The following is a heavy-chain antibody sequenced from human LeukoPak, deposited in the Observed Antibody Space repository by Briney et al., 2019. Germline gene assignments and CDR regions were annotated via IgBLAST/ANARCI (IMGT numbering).Heavy chain of an antibody. V-gene: IGHV4-31*03. CDR3: ARGRGSGYYPFDY. D-gene: IGHD3-22*01. CDR2: IYYSGST. J-gene: IGHJ4*02. Sequence: SQTLSLTCTVSGGSISSGGYYWSWIRQHPGKGLEWIGYIYYSGSTYYNPSLKSRVTISVDTSKNQFSLKLSSVTAADTAVYYCARGRGSGYYPFDYWGQGTLVTVSS. CDR1: GGSISSGGYY.